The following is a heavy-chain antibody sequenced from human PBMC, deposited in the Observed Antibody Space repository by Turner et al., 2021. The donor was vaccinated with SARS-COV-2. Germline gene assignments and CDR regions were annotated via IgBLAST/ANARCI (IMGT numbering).Heavy chain of an antibody. CDR2: IYYSGST. V-gene: IGHV4-39*01. CDR3: ASSPPPKYDIFTGKPVYYYAMDV. J-gene: IGHJ6*02. D-gene: IGHD3-9*01. CDR1: GGSISSSSYY. Sequence: QLQLQESGPGLVKPSETLSLTCTVSGGSISSSSYYCGWIRQHPGKGLEWIGNIYYSGSTNNNPALKSRVTISVDTSKNQFSLKRSSVTAADTAVYYCASSPPPKYDIFTGKPVYYYAMDVWGQGTTVTVSS.